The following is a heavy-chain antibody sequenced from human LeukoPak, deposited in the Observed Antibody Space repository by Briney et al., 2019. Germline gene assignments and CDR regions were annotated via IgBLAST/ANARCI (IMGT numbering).Heavy chain of an antibody. CDR3: ARGGAAGTAN. J-gene: IGHJ4*02. CDR1: GGSISSYY. V-gene: IGHV4-59*01. Sequence: SETLSLTCTVSGGSISSYYWSRIRQPPGKGLEWIGYIYYSGSTNYNPSLKSRVTISVDTSKNQFSLKLSSVTAADTAVYYCARGGAAGTANWGQGTLVTVSS. D-gene: IGHD6-13*01. CDR2: IYYSGST.